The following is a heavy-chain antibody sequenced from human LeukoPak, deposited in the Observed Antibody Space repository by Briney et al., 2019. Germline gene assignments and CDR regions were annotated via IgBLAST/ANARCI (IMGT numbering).Heavy chain of an antibody. J-gene: IGHJ1*01. V-gene: IGHV4-59*01. CDR1: GGSISSYY. D-gene: IGHD6-13*01. CDR3: ARGGSIAAAGTPKD. Sequence: SETLSLTCTVSGGSISSYYWSWIRQPLGKGLEWIGYIYYSGSTNYNPSLKSRVTISVDTSKNQFSLKLSSVTAADTAVYYCARGGSIAAAGTPKDWGQGTLVTVSS. CDR2: IYYSGST.